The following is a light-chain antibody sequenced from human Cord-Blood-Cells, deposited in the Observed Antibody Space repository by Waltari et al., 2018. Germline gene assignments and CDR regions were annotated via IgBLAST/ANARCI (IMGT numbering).Light chain of an antibody. V-gene: IGKV1-39*01. CDR2: AAS. Sequence: DIQMTQSPSSLSASVGDRVTITCRASQRISSTLTWYQQKPGKAPKLLIYAASSLQSGVPSRFSGSGSGTDFTLDISSLRPEDFATYYCQQSYSTPPYSFGQGTKLEIK. J-gene: IGKJ2*03. CDR3: QQSYSTPPYS. CDR1: QRISST.